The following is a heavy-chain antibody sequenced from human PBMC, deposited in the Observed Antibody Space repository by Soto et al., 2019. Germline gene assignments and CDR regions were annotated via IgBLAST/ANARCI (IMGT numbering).Heavy chain of an antibody. Sequence: QVQLVQSGAEVKKPGASVKVSCKASGYTFTSYGISWVRQAPGQGLEWMGWISAYNGNTNYAQKLQGRVTRTTDTSTSKAYMEWRSLRSDDTDLYYCARDSPPVDYWGQGTLVTVSS. J-gene: IGHJ4*02. CDR1: GYTFTSYG. CDR2: ISAYNGNT. CDR3: ARDSPPVDY. V-gene: IGHV1-18*01.